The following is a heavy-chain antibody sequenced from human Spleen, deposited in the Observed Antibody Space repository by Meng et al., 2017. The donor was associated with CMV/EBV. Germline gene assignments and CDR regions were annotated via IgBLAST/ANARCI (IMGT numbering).Heavy chain of an antibody. D-gene: IGHD1-26*01. V-gene: IGHV3-21*06. J-gene: IGHJ6*02. CDR1: GFTFSSYN. CDR2: ISSSSDYI. CDR3: ARAGRYDDYYGMDV. Sequence: GESLKISCAASGFTFSSYNMNWVRQAPGKGLEWVSSISSSSDYIYYADSVKGRFTIFRDNAKSSLHLEMNGLRADDTAVYYCARAGRYDDYYGMDVWGQGTTVTVSS.